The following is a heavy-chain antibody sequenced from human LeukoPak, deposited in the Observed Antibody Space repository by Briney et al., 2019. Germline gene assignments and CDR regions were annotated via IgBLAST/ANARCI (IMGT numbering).Heavy chain of an antibody. J-gene: IGHJ5*02. CDR3: ARGGSFLKYNWFDP. D-gene: IGHD1-26*01. V-gene: IGHV4-4*09. CDR2: IYTSGST. CDR1: GGSISSYY. Sequence: SETLSLTCTVSGGSISSYYWSWIRQPPGKGLEWIGYIYTSGSTNYNPSLKSRVTISVDTSKNQFSLKLSSVTAADTAVYYCARGGSFLKYNWFDPWGQGTLVTVSS.